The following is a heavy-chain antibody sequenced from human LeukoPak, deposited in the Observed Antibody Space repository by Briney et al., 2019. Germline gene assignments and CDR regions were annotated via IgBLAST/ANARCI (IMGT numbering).Heavy chain of an antibody. J-gene: IGHJ4*02. CDR2: IKQDGSEE. D-gene: IGHD3-10*01. CDR1: GFNFSRNW. V-gene: IGHV3-7*01. CDR3: ARAPVWFGEWFFDY. Sequence: GGSLRLSCAASGFNFSRNWMTWVRQAPGKGLEWVANIKQDGSEEYYVDSVKGRFTISRDNVKKSTYLQMNRVRAEDTAVYYCARAPVWFGEWFFDYWGQGTLVTVSS.